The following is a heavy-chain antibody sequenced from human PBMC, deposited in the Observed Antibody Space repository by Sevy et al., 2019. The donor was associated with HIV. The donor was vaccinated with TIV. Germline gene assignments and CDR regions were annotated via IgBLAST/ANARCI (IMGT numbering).Heavy chain of an antibody. CDR2: IIPIFGTA. V-gene: IGHV1-69*06. CDR3: ARDVGYYDFWSAYLEGYNWFDP. Sequence: ASVKVSCKASGGTFSSYVISWVRQAPGEGLEWMGWIIPIFGTANYAQKFQGRVTITADKSTGTAYMELSSLRSEDTAVYYSARDVGYYDFWSAYLEGYNWFDPWGQGTLVTVSS. J-gene: IGHJ5*02. D-gene: IGHD3-3*01. CDR1: GGTFSSYV.